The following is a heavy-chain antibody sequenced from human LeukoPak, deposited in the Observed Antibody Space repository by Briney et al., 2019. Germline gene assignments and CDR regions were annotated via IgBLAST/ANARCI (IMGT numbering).Heavy chain of an antibody. Sequence: GASVKVSCKASGYTFTGYYMHWVRQAPGQGLEWMGWINPNSGGTNYAQKFQGRVTMTRDTSISTAYMELSRLRSDDTAVYYCARGGYYYGSGSPSDAFDIWGQGTMVTVSS. V-gene: IGHV1-2*02. D-gene: IGHD3-10*01. J-gene: IGHJ3*02. CDR3: ARGGYYYGSGSPSDAFDI. CDR1: GYTFTGYY. CDR2: INPNSGGT.